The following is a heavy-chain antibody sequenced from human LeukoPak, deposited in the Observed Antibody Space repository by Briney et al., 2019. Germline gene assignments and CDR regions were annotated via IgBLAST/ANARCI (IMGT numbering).Heavy chain of an antibody. CDR1: NGSIINYY. D-gene: IGHD1-26*01. CDR3: ARLASGSYGPLTPFDY. Sequence: KPSETLSITCTVSNGSIINYYWSWIRQPPGKGLEWIGDIYYSGSTNYNPSLKSRVTISVDTSKNQFSLRLSSVTAADTAVYYSARLASGSYGPLTPFDYWGQGTLVTVSS. V-gene: IGHV4-59*08. J-gene: IGHJ4*02. CDR2: IYYSGST.